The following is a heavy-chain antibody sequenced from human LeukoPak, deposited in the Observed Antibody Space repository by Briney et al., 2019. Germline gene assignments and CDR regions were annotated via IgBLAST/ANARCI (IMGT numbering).Heavy chain of an antibody. CDR1: GFSFSSYS. CDR2: ISTIGTYI. J-gene: IGHJ4*02. Sequence: GGSLRLSCAASGFSFSSYSMLWVRQAPGKGLEWVSSISTIGTYIYYTDSVKGRFTISRDNAKNSLYLQMNSLRAEDTAIYYCVPPPSRWLTFDSWGQGTLVTVSS. V-gene: IGHV3-21*01. CDR3: VPPPSRWLTFDS. D-gene: IGHD6-19*01.